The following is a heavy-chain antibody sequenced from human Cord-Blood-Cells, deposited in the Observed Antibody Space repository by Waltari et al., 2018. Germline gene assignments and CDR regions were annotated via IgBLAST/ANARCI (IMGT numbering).Heavy chain of an antibody. D-gene: IGHD5-12*01. V-gene: IGHV4-34*01. CDR2: INHSGST. CDR3: ARASWPYYFDY. CDR1: GGSFSGYY. Sequence: QVQLQQWGAGLLKPSETLSLTCAVYGGSFSGYYWSWIRQPPGKGLEWTGEINHSGSTNYNPSLKSRVTISVDTSKNQFSLKLSSVTAADTAVYYCARASWPYYFDYWGQGTLVTVSS. J-gene: IGHJ4*02.